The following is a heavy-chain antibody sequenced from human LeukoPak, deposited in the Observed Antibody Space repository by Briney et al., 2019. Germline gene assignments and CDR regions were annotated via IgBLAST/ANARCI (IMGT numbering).Heavy chain of an antibody. J-gene: IGHJ4*02. CDR2: ISCSGSTE. CDR1: GFTFSSYE. D-gene: IGHD3-22*01. CDR3: AREKFNDNSGFDC. Sequence: GGSLTLSCAASGFTFSSYEMNWVRQAPGKGLEWVSYISCSGSTEYYADSVKGRFTISRDNAKNSLYLHMNSLRAEDAAVYHCAREKFNDNSGFDCWGQGTLVTVSS. V-gene: IGHV3-48*03.